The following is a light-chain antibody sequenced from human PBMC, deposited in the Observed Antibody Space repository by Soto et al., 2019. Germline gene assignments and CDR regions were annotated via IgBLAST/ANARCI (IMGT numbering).Light chain of an antibody. CDR3: QQYNNWPPLT. V-gene: IGKV3-15*01. CDR2: GAS. CDR1: QSVSGN. J-gene: IGKJ4*01. Sequence: EIVMTQSPATLSVSPGERATLSCRASQSVSGNLAWYQQRPGQAPRLLIYGASTRATGIPARFSGSGSGTEFTLTISGLQSEDFAVYYCQQYNNWPPLTFGGGPKVEIK.